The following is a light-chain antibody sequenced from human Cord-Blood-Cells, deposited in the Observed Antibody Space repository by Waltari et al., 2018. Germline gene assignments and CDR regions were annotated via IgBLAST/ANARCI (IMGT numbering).Light chain of an antibody. CDR2: AAS. CDR1: QSISSD. CDR3: QQSYSTIVRT. Sequence: DIQMTPSPSSLSASVGDRVTITCRASQSISSDLNWYQQKPGKAPKLRIYAASSLQSGFPSRFSGSGSGTDFTLTISSRQPEDFATYYCQQSYSTIVRTLGQGTKLEIK. J-gene: IGKJ2*01. V-gene: IGKV1-39*01.